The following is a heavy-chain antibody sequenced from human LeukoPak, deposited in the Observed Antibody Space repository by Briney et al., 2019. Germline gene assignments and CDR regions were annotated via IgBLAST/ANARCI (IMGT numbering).Heavy chain of an antibody. V-gene: IGHV1-69*05. D-gene: IGHD3-10*01. CDR2: IIPIFGTA. CDR1: GGTFSSYA. CDR3: ARADTYGSGSHY. J-gene: IGHJ4*02. Sequence: ASVKVSCKASGGTFSSYAISWVRQAPGQGLEWMGGIIPIFGTANYAQKFQGRVTITTDESTSTAYMELSSLRSEDTAVYYCARADTYGSGSHYWGQGTLVTVSS.